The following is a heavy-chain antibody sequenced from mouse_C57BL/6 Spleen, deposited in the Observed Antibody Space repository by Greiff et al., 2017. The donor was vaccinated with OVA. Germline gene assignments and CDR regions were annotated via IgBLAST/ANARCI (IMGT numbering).Heavy chain of an antibody. D-gene: IGHD1-1*01. J-gene: IGHJ1*03. CDR3: ARKGIHNNYWYFDV. CDR2: IDPSDSET. CDR1: GYTFTSYW. Sequence: VQLQQPGAELVRPGSSVKLSCKASGYTFTSYWMHWVKQRPIQGLEWIGNIDPSDSETHYNQKFKDKATLTVDKSSSTAYMQLSSLTSEDSAVYYCARKGIHNNYWYFDVWGTGTTVTVSS. V-gene: IGHV1-52*01.